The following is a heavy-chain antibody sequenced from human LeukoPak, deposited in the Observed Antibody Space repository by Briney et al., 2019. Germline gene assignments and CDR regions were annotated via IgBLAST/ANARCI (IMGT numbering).Heavy chain of an antibody. CDR1: GGSISSYY. J-gene: IGHJ4*02. CDR2: IYTSGST. CDR3: ARHITGDSSGYVYYFDY. Sequence: PSETLSLTCTVSGGSISSYYWSWIRQPAGKGLEWIGRIYTSGSTNYNPSLKSRVTISVDTSKNQFSLKLSSVTAADTALYYCARHITGDSSGYVYYFDYWGQGTLVTVPS. V-gene: IGHV4-4*07. D-gene: IGHD3-22*01.